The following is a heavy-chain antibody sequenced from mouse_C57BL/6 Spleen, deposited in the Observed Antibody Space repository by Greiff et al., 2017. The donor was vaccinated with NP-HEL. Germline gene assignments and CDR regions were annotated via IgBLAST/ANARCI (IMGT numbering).Heavy chain of an antibody. CDR3: ARYYGSSHWYFDG. V-gene: IGHV1-81*01. Sequence: VQLQESGAELARPGASVKLSCKASGYTFTSYGISWVKQRTGQGLEWIGEIYPRSGNTYYNEKFKGKATLTADKSSSTAYMELRSLTSEDSAVSCCARYYGSSHWYFDGWGKGTTVTVSS. D-gene: IGHD1-1*01. J-gene: IGHJ1*03. CDR2: IYPRSGNT. CDR1: GYTFTSYG.